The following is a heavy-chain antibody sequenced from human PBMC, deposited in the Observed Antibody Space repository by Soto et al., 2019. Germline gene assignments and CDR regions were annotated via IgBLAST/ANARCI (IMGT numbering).Heavy chain of an antibody. CDR1: GFTFTSSA. V-gene: IGHV1-58*01. Sequence: QMQLVQSGPEVKKPGTSVKVSCKASGFTFTSSAVQWVRQARGQRLEWIGWIVVGSGNTNYAQKFQERVTITRDMSTSTAYMELSSLRSEDTAVYYCAALFDSGNYQWHAFDIWGQGTMVTVSS. CDR2: IVVGSGNT. J-gene: IGHJ3*02. D-gene: IGHD2-8*01. CDR3: AALFDSGNYQWHAFDI.